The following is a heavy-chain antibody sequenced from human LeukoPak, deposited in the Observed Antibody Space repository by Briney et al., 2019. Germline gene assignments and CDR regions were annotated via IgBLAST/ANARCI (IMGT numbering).Heavy chain of an antibody. Sequence: PSETLSLTCTVSGGSISSSTYYWGWIRQPPGKGLDWIGSISYSGSTYYSPSLKSRVTMSIDTSKNQFSLKLGSVTAADTAIYYCARDAKYYYGSRTYFFFEYWGQGTLLSVSS. D-gene: IGHD3-10*01. J-gene: IGHJ4*02. CDR3: ARDAKYYYGSRTYFFFEY. V-gene: IGHV4-39*07. CDR2: ISYSGST. CDR1: GGSISSSTYY.